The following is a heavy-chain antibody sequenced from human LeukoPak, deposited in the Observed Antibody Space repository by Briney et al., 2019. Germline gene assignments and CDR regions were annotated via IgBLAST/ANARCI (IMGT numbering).Heavy chain of an antibody. CDR3: VRRKSYYDYVWGSYRVFDY. CDR2: IYYSGNT. V-gene: IGHV4-59*08. Sequence: PSETLSLTCTVSGDSISSNSWSWIRQPPGRGLDWIAYIYYSGNTNYNPSLKSRVTISIDTSKNQFSLKLSSVTAADTAVYYCVRRKSYYDYVWGSYRVFDYWGQGTLVTVSS. CDR1: GDSISSNS. D-gene: IGHD3-16*02. J-gene: IGHJ4*02.